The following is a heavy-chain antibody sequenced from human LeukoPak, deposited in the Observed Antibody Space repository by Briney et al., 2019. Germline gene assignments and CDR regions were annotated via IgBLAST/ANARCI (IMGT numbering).Heavy chain of an antibody. D-gene: IGHD6-13*01. CDR1: GLTFSSYW. CDR2: IKQDGSEK. J-gene: IGHJ6*03. V-gene: IGHV3-7*01. Sequence: PGGSLRLSCAASGLTFSSYWMSWVRQAPGKGLEWVANIKQDGSEKYYVDSVKGRFTISRDNAKNSLYLQMNSLRAEDTAVYYCARGRGRIAAAGTGYYMDVWGKGTTVTVSS. CDR3: ARGRGRIAAAGTGYYMDV.